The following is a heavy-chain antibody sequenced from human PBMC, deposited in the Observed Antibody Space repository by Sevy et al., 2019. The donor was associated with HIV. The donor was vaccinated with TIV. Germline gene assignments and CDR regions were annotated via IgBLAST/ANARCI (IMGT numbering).Heavy chain of an antibody. J-gene: IGHJ3*02. V-gene: IGHV3-9*02. Sequence: GGSLRLSCTVSGFTSDDYAMHWVRQAPGKGLEWVSGISWNSGNIGYADSVKGRFTISRDNAKKSLDLQMNSLRVEDTALYYCAKDAALGLFDAFHIWGQGTMVTVSS. CDR3: AKDAALGLFDAFHI. CDR2: ISWNSGNI. D-gene: IGHD7-27*01. CDR1: GFTSDDYA.